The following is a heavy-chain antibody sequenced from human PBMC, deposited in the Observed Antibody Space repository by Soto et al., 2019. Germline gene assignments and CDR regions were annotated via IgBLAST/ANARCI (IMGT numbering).Heavy chain of an antibody. V-gene: IGHV4-59*01. Sequence: SETLSLTCTVSGGSISSYYWSWIRQPPGKGLEWIGYIYYSGSTNYNPSLKSRVTISVDTSKNQFSLKLSSVTAADTAVYYCARDQLEGNSFDPWGQGTLVTVS. CDR1: GGSISSYY. J-gene: IGHJ5*02. CDR2: IYYSGST. CDR3: ARDQLEGNSFDP. D-gene: IGHD1-1*01.